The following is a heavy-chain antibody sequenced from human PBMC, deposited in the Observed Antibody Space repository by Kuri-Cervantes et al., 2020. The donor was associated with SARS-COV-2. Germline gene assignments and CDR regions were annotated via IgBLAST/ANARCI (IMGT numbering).Heavy chain of an antibody. CDR2: INSDGSST. CDR3: ATDTAMVDY. Sequence: GGSLRLSCAASGFTFSSYWMHWVRQAPGKGLVWVSRINSDGSSTSYADSVKGRFTISRDNARNSLSLQMNSLRAEDTAMYYCATDTAMVDYWGQGTLVTVSS. CDR1: GFTFSSYW. J-gene: IGHJ4*02. D-gene: IGHD5-18*01. V-gene: IGHV3-74*01.